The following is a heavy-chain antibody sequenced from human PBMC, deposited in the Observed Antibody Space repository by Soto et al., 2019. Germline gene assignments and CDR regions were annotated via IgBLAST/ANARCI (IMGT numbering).Heavy chain of an antibody. CDR3: ARVTPGNNLYYFYGLDV. D-gene: IGHD1-1*01. CDR2: ISYEGSNT. Sequence: GCLLPACFASGFTFGTYARHWVRLAPGKGLQWVALISYEGSNTYYADSVKGRFTVSRDNSKNTLYLQMNSLRPEDTGVYYCARVTPGNNLYYFYGLDVWGQGTSVNVSS. J-gene: IGHJ6*02. V-gene: IGHV3-30-3*01. CDR1: GFTFGTYA.